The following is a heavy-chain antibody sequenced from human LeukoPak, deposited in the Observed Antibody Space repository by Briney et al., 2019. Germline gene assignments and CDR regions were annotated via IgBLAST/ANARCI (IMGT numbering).Heavy chain of an antibody. D-gene: IGHD4-17*01. CDR3: ARWITVTIVGSYYFDY. CDR2: IYYSGST. Sequence: SETLSLTCTVSGGSISSYYWSWIRQPRGKGLEWIGYIYYSGSTNYNPSLKSRVTISVDTSKNQFSLKLSSVTAADTAVYYCARWITVTIVGSYYFDYWGQGTLVTVSS. V-gene: IGHV4-59*01. J-gene: IGHJ4*02. CDR1: GGSISSYY.